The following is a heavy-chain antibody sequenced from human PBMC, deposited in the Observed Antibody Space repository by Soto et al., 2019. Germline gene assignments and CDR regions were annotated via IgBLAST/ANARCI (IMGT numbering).Heavy chain of an antibody. J-gene: IGHJ2*01. CDR3: ARCYCSVGSCYSCWHVDL. CDR1: GYTFTNYG. V-gene: IGHV1-18*01. CDR2: ISAYNGNT. D-gene: IGHD2-15*01. Sequence: QVQLVQSGSEVKKPGASVKVSCKASGYTFTNYGMSWVRQAPGQGLEWMGWISAYNGNTNHAQNFQGRVNMTTDTSTNAAYMELWSLRSDDTAVYYCARCYCSVGSCYSCWHVDLWGRGALVTVSS.